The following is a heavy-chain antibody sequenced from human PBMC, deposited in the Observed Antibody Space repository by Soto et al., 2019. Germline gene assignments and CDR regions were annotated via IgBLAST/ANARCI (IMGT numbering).Heavy chain of an antibody. CDR3: SREVEGMDV. CDR1: GFTFSSYA. V-gene: IGHV3-30-3*01. CDR2: ISYDGSNK. D-gene: IGHD2-15*01. Sequence: QVQLVESGGGVVQPGRSLRLSCAASGFTFSSYAMHWVRQAPGKGLEWVAVISYDGSNKYYADSVKGRFTISRDNSKNTLYLQMNSLRAEDTAVYYCSREVEGMDVWGQGTTVTVSS. J-gene: IGHJ6*02.